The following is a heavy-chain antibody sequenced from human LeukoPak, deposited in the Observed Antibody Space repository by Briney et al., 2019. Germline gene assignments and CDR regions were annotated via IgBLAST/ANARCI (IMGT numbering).Heavy chain of an antibody. J-gene: IGHJ4*02. CDR3: VTSVGDLYFFDY. D-gene: IGHD3-16*01. CDR1: GFTFSSYG. CDR2: IWSDGRNK. V-gene: IGHV3-33*01. Sequence: GGSLRLSCAASGFTFSSYGMHWVRQAPGKGLEWVAVIWSDGRNKFYGDSVKGRFTISRDNSKNTLYLQMNSLRAEDTAVYYCVTSVGDLYFFDYWGQGTVVTVSS.